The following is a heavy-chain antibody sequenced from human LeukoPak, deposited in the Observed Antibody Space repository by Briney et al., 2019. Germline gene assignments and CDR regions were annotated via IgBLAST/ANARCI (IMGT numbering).Heavy chain of an antibody. CDR2: INPNSGGT. CDR3: ARGHGSGSTNWFDP. V-gene: IGHV1-2*02. Sequence: ASVKVSCKASGYTFTGYYMHWVRQAPGQGLEWMGWINPNSGGTNYAQKFQGRVTMTRDTSISTAYMELSRLRSDDTAVYYCARGHGSGSTNWFDPWGQGTLVTVSS. J-gene: IGHJ5*02. CDR1: GYTFTGYY. D-gene: IGHD3-10*01.